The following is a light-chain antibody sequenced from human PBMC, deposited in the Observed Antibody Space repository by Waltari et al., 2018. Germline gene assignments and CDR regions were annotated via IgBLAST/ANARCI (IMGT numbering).Light chain of an antibody. CDR3: QHRSTWPLT. CDR1: QSVSSS. Sequence: IVLTQSPATLSLSPGERATISCRASQSVSSSLAWYQQKTGQAPMLLIYDASNRATGIPARFSGSGSGTDFTLTISSLEPEDFAVYYCQHRSTWPLTFGGGTKVEI. V-gene: IGKV3-11*01. J-gene: IGKJ4*01. CDR2: DAS.